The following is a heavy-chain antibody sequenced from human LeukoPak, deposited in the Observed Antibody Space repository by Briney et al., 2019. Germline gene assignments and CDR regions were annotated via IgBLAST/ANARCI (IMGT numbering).Heavy chain of an antibody. CDR3: AREEVKSFDN. CDR2: IKQDGSET. J-gene: IGHJ4*02. CDR1: GFSFSGYW. Sequence: GGSPRLSCAASGFSFSGYWMTWVRQAPGKGLEWVANIKQDGSETSYVTSVRGRFTISRDDAKNSLYLQMNNLRVEDTAVYFCAREEVKSFDNWGQGTLVTVSS. V-gene: IGHV3-7*03.